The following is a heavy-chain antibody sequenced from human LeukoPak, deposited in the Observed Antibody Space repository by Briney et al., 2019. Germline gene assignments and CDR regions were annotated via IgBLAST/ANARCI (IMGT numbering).Heavy chain of an antibody. CDR2: MYYSGST. Sequence: PSETLSLTCTVSGASISSDYWSWSWIRQPPGKGLEWFGYMYYSGSTKYTPSLKSRVTISLDTSKNQFSLKLSSVTAADTAVYYCARVSRGTTTGTTSYYYYNMDVWGQGTTVTVSS. CDR1: GASISSDY. J-gene: IGHJ6*02. V-gene: IGHV4-59*01. D-gene: IGHD1-1*01. CDR3: ARVSRGTTTGTTSYYYYNMDV.